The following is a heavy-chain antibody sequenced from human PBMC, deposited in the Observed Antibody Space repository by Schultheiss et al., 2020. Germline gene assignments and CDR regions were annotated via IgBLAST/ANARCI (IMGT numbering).Heavy chain of an antibody. CDR3: ARCHYYDRVNYYTPDY. CDR2: ISSSSSYI. CDR1: GFTFSSYS. Sequence: GGSLRLSCAASGFTFSSYSMNWVRQAPGKGLEWVSSISSSSSYIYYADSVKGRFTISRDNAKNSLYLQMNSLRVEDSAVYYCARCHYYDRVNYYTPDYWGLGTLVTVSS. D-gene: IGHD3-16*01. J-gene: IGHJ4*02. V-gene: IGHV3-21*01.